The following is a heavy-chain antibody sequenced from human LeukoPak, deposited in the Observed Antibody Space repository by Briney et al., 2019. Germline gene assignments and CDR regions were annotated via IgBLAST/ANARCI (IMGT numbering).Heavy chain of an antibody. CDR1: GDSITSKIYY. J-gene: IGHJ4*02. Sequence: PSETLSLTCTVSGDSITSKIYYWGWIRQSPGKGLEWIGSMYYSGSPYYNPSLRSRVTMSVDRSKNQFSLNLSSVTAADTAVFYCATAPYYSGRRDFDFWGQGTLVSVSS. CDR3: ATAPYYSGRRDFDF. D-gene: IGHD2-8*02. CDR2: MYYSGSP. V-gene: IGHV4-39*07.